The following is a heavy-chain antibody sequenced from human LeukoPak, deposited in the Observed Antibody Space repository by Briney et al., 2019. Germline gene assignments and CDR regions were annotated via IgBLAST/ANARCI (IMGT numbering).Heavy chain of an antibody. J-gene: IGHJ4*02. Sequence: ASVKVSCKASGYTFTGYYMHWVRQAPGQGLEWMGWINPNSGGTNYAQKFQGRVTMTRDTSISTAYMELSRLRSDDTAVYYCARALRSGGYYEVDSWGQGTLVTVSS. CDR2: INPNSGGT. D-gene: IGHD1-26*01. CDR1: GYTFTGYY. V-gene: IGHV1-2*02. CDR3: ARALRSGGYYEVDS.